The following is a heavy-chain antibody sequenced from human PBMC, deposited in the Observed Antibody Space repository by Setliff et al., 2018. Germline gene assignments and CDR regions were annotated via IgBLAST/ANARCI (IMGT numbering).Heavy chain of an antibody. D-gene: IGHD3-22*01. V-gene: IGHV1-69*13. J-gene: IGHJ4*02. CDR1: GYTFTNYS. CDR3: VRAPLSGYYSSPFDY. Sequence: GASVKVSCKVSGYTFTNYSIHWVRQAPGKGLEWMGGIIPMFGTTNYAQRFRGRVTITADESTTTAYMELSSLGSEDTAVYYCVRAPLSGYYSSPFDYWGQGTLVTVSS. CDR2: IIPMFGTT.